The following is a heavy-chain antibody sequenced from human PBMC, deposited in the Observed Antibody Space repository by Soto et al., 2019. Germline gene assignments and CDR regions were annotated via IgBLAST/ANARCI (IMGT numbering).Heavy chain of an antibody. CDR1: GGSISSDDYY. Sequence: SETLSLTCTVSGGSISSDDYYWSWSRQAPGRGLEWIGYIHSSGSIYYNPSLKSRATMSIDTAGNQFSLKVSSVTAADTAVDYCERYCSGVTCHGFDPWGQGTLVTVSS. V-gene: IGHV4-30-4*02. CDR3: ERYCSGVTCHGFDP. CDR2: IHSSGSI. D-gene: IGHD2-15*01. J-gene: IGHJ5*02.